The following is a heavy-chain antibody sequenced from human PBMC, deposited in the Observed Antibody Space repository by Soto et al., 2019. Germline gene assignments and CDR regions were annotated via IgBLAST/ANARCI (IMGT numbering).Heavy chain of an antibody. D-gene: IGHD3-10*01. CDR2: ISSDGSST. CDR3: TKDRYRPPGRFYYHALDV. V-gene: IGHV3-30*04. Sequence: GGSLRLSCSASGFTFNNYIMHWVRQAPGKGLDWVAAISSDGSSTYYAESLKGRFTISRDNSKSTMYLQMYSLRSEDTAVYYCTKDRYRPPGRFYYHALDVWGQGTTVTVSS. J-gene: IGHJ6*02. CDR1: GFTFNNYI.